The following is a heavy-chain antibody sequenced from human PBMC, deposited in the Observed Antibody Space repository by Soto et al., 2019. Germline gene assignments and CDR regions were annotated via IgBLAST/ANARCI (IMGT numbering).Heavy chain of an antibody. CDR3: AREGKYDSSDAFDI. J-gene: IGHJ3*02. CDR2: ILPLSGTP. CDR1: EGTFSRFP. V-gene: IGHV1-69*06. Sequence: QVQLAQSGAEVKKPGSSVKVSCKASEGTFSRFPISWVRQAPGRGLEWMGGILPLSGTPNYGQKFQGRVTISADKSTSTVYMELSSLRSGDTAVYYCAREGKYDSSDAFDIWGQGTMVTVAS. D-gene: IGHD5-18*01.